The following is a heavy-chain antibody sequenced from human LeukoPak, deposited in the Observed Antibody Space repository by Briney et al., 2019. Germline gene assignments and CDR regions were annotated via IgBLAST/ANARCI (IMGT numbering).Heavy chain of an antibody. D-gene: IGHD3-3*01. CDR1: GGSISGQY. V-gene: IGHV4-59*08. CDR2: ISYSGNT. Sequence: SETLSLTCTVSGGSISGQYWSWIRQPPGRGLEWIGYISYSGNTRYNPSLKSRVTISVDTPKNQFSLKLNSMTAADTSVYYCARLRFLEWLFPWFDPWGQGTLVTVSS. CDR3: ARLRFLEWLFPWFDP. J-gene: IGHJ5*02.